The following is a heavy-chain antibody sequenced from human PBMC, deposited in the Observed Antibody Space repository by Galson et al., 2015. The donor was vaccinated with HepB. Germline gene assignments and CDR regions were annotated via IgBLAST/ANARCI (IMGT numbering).Heavy chain of an antibody. J-gene: IGHJ6*03. CDR3: AREGGVSAAFYYYYYCMDV. Sequence: SCKASGYTFSSYGISWVRQAPGQGREWKGWISAYNGNTNYAQKLQGRVTMTTHTSTSTAYMELRSLRSDDTAVYYCAREGGVSAAFYYYYYCMDVWGKGTTVTVSS. CDR2: ISAYNGNT. V-gene: IGHV1-18*01. D-gene: IGHD6-13*01. CDR1: GYTFSSYG.